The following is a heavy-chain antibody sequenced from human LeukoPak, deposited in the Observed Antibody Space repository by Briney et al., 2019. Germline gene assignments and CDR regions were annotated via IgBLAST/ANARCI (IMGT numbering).Heavy chain of an antibody. CDR2: IYTSGST. Sequence: TLSLTCTVSGGSISSGSYYWSWIRQPAGKGLEWIGRIYTSGSTNYNPSLKSRVTISVDRSKNQFSLKLSSVTAADTAVYYCARTYCGGDCRGYYYHYYMDVWGKGTTVTISS. CDR1: GGSISSGSYY. J-gene: IGHJ6*03. V-gene: IGHV4-61*02. D-gene: IGHD2-21*02. CDR3: ARTYCGGDCRGYYYHYYMDV.